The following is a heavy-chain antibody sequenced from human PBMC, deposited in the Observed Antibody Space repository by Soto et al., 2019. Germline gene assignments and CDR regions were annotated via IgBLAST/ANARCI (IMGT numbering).Heavy chain of an antibody. CDR2: MNPNSGNT. CDR3: ASEYCGGDCYSAARYGMDV. V-gene: IGHV1-8*01. CDR1: GYTFTSYD. D-gene: IGHD2-21*02. Sequence: ASVKVSCKASGYTFTSYDINWVRQATGQGLEYLGWMNPNSGNTGYVQKFQGRVTITRDTSASTAYMELSSLRSEDTAVYYCASEYCGGDCYSAARYGMDVWGQGTTVTVSS. J-gene: IGHJ6*02.